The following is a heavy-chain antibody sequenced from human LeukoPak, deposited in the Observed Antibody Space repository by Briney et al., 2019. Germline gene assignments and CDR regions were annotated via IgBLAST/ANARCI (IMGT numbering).Heavy chain of an antibody. V-gene: IGHV4-39*01. CDR3: ARQGVVPNKAGWYFDL. J-gene: IGHJ2*01. CDR2: FYHSGTI. Sequence: SETLSLTCIVSGGSITSSNYFWGWIRQPPGKGLEWIGGFYHSGTIFYSPSLGSRVAISIDTSNNQFSLRLLSVTAADTAVYYCARQGVVPNKAGWYFDLWGRGTLVTVSS. D-gene: IGHD3-10*01. CDR1: GGSITSSNYF.